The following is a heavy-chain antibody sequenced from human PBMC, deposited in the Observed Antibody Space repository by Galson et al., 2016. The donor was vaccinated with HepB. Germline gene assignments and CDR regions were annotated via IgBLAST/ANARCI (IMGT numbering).Heavy chain of an antibody. V-gene: IGHV4-39*01. CDR2: IYYSGTT. CDR3: VLIPYNFWSGYTYYFDS. CDR1: GGSISSSRHY. J-gene: IGHJ4*02. Sequence: LSLTCTVSGGSISSSRHYWGWIRQPPGKGPEWIGSIYYSGTTYYNPSLKSRVTISVDTSKDQFSLKLSSVTAADTAVYYCVLIPYNFWSGYTYYFDSWGQGALVTVSS. D-gene: IGHD3-3*01.